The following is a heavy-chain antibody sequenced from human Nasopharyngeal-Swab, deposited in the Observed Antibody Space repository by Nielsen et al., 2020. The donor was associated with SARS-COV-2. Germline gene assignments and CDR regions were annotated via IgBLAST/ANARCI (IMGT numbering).Heavy chain of an antibody. CDR3: ARDPSDYYYYMDV. J-gene: IGHJ6*03. CDR1: GFTFNTCT. Sequence: LSLTCAASGFTFNTCTMNWVRQAPGKGLEWVSSISSSSTYIYYADSVKGRFTISRDNVKNSLYLQMNSLRAEDTAVYYCARDPSDYYYYMDVWGKGTTVTVSS. CDR2: ISSSSTYI. V-gene: IGHV3-21*01.